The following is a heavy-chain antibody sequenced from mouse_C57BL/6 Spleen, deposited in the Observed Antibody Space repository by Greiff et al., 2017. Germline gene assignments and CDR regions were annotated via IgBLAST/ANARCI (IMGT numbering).Heavy chain of an antibody. CDR2: IYPGDGDT. J-gene: IGHJ4*01. V-gene: IGHV1-82*01. CDR1: GYAFSSSW. CDR3: ARKDEVSMDY. Sequence: QVQLQQSGPELVKPGASVKISCKASGYAFSSSWMNWVKQRPGKGLEWIGRIYPGDGDTNYNGKFKGKATLTADKSSSTAYMQLSSLTSEDSAVYFCARKDEVSMDYWGQGTSVTVSS.